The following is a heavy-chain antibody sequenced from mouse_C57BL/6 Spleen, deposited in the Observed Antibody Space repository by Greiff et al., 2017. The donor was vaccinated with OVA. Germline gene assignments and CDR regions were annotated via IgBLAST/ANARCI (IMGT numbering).Heavy chain of an antibody. Sequence: QVHVKQPGAELVRPGSSVKLSCKASGYTFTSYWMTWVKQRPIQGLEWIGNIDPYDSETHYHQKLKDKATLTVDKSSSTAYMQLSSLTSEDAAVYYCFYVAYWGQGTLVTVSS. CDR2: IDPYDSET. J-gene: IGHJ3*01. V-gene: IGHV1-52*01. CDR1: GYTFTSYW. CDR3: FYVAY. D-gene: IGHD1-1*01.